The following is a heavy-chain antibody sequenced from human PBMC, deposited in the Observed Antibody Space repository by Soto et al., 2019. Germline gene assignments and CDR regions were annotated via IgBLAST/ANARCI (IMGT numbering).Heavy chain of an antibody. CDR3: ARAVLEGVSLLSGFAL. D-gene: IGHD1-26*01. V-gene: IGHV1-3*01. CDR2: INAGNGNT. J-gene: IGHJ5*02. Sequence: SVKVSCKASGYTFTSYAMHWVRQAPGQRLEWMGWINAGNGNTKYSQKFQGRGTITRDTSASTAYMELSSLRSEDTAVYYCARAVLEGVSLLSGFALWGQGSLVTVSS. CDR1: GYTFTSYA.